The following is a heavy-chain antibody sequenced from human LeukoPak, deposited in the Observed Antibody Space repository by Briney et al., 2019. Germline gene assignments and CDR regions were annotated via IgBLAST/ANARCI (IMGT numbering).Heavy chain of an antibody. CDR1: GFTFSRYW. Sequence: GSLRLSCAVSGFTFSRYWMTWVRQAPGKGLEWVANIKVDGSEKYYVDAVKGRFTISRDNAKDSLYLQMNGLRAEDTAIYYCARAQWTAFDYYYYMGVWGKGTTVTVSS. V-gene: IGHV3-7*01. D-gene: IGHD3/OR15-3a*01. J-gene: IGHJ6*03. CDR2: IKVDGSEK. CDR3: ARAQWTAFDYYYYMGV.